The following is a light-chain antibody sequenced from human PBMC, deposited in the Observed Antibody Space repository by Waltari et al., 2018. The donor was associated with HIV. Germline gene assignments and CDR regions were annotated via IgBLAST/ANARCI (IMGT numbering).Light chain of an antibody. CDR2: GAS. J-gene: IGKJ3*01. CDR1: QSISSRF. CDR3: HHYGSSPFT. Sequence: DIVLTQSQGALPLSPGARATLSCRASQSISSRFLALYQQKLGQAPRLLIYGASSRAAGIPDRFSGSGSGTDVTLTINRLEPEDCGVFYCHHYGSSPFTFGPGTKVDIK. V-gene: IGKV3-20*01.